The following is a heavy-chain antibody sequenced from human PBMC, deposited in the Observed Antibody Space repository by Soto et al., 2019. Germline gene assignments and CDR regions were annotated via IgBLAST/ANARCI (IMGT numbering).Heavy chain of an antibody. D-gene: IGHD3-22*01. Sequence: GGSLRLSCAASGFTFSNYAMSWVRQAPGKGLEWVSSISGSGDTTYYTDSVKGRFTISRDNSKNTLNVQMNSLRAEDTAVYYCAKSGYYDSSSPTRYLDYWGQGTLVTVSS. CDR3: AKSGYYDSSSPTRYLDY. V-gene: IGHV3-23*01. CDR2: ISGSGDTT. CDR1: GFTFSNYA. J-gene: IGHJ4*02.